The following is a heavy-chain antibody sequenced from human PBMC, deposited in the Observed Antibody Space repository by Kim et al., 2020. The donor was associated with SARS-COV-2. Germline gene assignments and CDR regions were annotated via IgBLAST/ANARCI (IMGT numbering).Heavy chain of an antibody. D-gene: IGHD4-17*01. V-gene: IGHV2-70*01. Sequence: YYNTSLETRLTISKDTSKKQVVLAMTNMDPVDTATYYCARIKNDYGVNFDYWGQGTLVTVSS. J-gene: IGHJ4*02. CDR3: ARIKNDYGVNFDY.